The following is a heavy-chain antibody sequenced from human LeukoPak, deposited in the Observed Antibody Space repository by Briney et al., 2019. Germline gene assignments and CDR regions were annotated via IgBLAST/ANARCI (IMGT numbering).Heavy chain of an antibody. V-gene: IGHV4-59*01. J-gene: IGHJ4*02. CDR2: IYYSGST. D-gene: IGHD3-3*01. Sequence: SEALSLTCTVSGGSISSYYWSRIRQPPGKGLEWIGYIYYSGSTNYNPSLKSRVTISVDTSKNQFSLKLSSVTAADTAVYYCARVDFGTAREYYFDYWGQGTLVTVSS. CDR1: GGSISSYY. CDR3: ARVDFGTAREYYFDY.